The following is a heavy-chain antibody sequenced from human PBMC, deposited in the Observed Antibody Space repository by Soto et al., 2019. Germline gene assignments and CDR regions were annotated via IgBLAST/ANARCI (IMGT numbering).Heavy chain of an antibody. D-gene: IGHD6-13*01. J-gene: IGHJ5*02. CDR1: GFSLSNARMG. V-gene: IGHV2-26*01. CDR2: IFSNDEK. Sequence: QVTLKESGPVLVKPTETLTLTCTVSGFSLSNARMGVSWIRQPPAKALEWLAHIFSNDEKSYSTSPKSRLTISKDTSKSQVVLTMTNMDPVDTATYYCARKQDWFDPWGQGTLVTVSS. CDR3: ARKQDWFDP.